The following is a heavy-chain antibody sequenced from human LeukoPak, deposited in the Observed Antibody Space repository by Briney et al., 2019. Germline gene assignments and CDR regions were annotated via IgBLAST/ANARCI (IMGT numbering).Heavy chain of an antibody. V-gene: IGHV3-53*01. D-gene: IGHD5-12*01. CDR1: GFTVSSNY. CDR2: IYSGGST. Sequence: GGSLRLSCAASGFTVSSNYMSWVRQAPGKGLEWVSTIYSGGSTYYADSVKGRFTVSRDNSRNTLYLQMNTLRAEDTAVYYCASGRSGYDSRYFDPWGQGTLVTVSS. CDR3: ASGRSGYDSRYFDP. J-gene: IGHJ5*02.